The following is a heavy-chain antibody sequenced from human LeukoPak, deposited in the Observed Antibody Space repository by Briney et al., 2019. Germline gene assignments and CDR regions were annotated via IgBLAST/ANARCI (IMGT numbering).Heavy chain of an antibody. D-gene: IGHD2-2*02. CDR2: ISRSGSPI. Sequence: GGSLRLSCAASGFNFSGYSMNWVRQAPGKGLEWVSYISRSGSPIYYADSVKGRFTISRDNAKNSLFLQMNSLRVEDTAVYYCARRDCSTASCYTNTWFDPWGQGTLVTVSS. J-gene: IGHJ5*02. V-gene: IGHV3-48*01. CDR1: GFNFSGYS. CDR3: ARRDCSTASCYTNTWFDP.